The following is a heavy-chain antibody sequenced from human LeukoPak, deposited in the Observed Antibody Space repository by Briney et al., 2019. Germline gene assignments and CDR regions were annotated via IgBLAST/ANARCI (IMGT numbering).Heavy chain of an antibody. CDR3: ARGWGNDYYDSSGYYFDAFDI. Sequence: PGGSLRLSCAASGFTFSSYWMSWVRQAPGKGLEWVANIKQYGSEKYYVDSVKGRFTISRDNAKNSLYLQMNSLRAEDTAVYYCARGWGNDYYDSSGYYFDAFDIWGQGTMVTVSS. J-gene: IGHJ3*02. D-gene: IGHD3-22*01. V-gene: IGHV3-7*01. CDR1: GFTFSSYW. CDR2: IKQYGSEK.